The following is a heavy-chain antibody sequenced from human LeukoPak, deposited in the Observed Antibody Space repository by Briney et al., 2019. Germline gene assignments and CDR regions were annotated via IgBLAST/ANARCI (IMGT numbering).Heavy chain of an antibody. CDR3: ARNCYGSRSSDAFDV. D-gene: IGHD3-10*01. Sequence: ASVKVSCKASGYTFTNYGITWMRQTPGQGLEWMGWISASNGNTNYAQRFQGRITMTTDTSTSTVYMELRSLTSDDTAVYYCARNCYGSRSSDAFDVWGQGASVVVSS. V-gene: IGHV1-18*01. CDR1: GYTFTNYG. CDR2: ISASNGNT. J-gene: IGHJ3*01.